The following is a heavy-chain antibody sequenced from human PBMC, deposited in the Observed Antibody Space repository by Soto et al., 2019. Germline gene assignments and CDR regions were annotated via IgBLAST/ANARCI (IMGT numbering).Heavy chain of an antibody. D-gene: IGHD5-12*01. CDR3: AAGGGLPRYY. CDR1: GGSISSGGYS. Sequence: QLQLQESGSGLVKPSQTLSLTCAVSGGSISSGGYSWSWIRQPPGKGLEWIGYIYHSGSTYYNPSLKVRVTISVDRPMTQSSLKLSSVTAADTAVYYCAAGGGLPRYYWGQGILVTVSS. V-gene: IGHV4-30-2*01. CDR2: IYHSGST. J-gene: IGHJ4*02.